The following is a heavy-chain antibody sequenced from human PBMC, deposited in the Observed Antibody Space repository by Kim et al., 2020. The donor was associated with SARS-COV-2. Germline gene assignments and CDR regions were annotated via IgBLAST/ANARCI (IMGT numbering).Heavy chain of an antibody. J-gene: IGHJ4*02. CDR3: ARGAYCGGDCYSLYDY. CDR1: GGSISSYY. V-gene: IGHV4-59*01. D-gene: IGHD2-21*02. CDR2: IYYSGST. Sequence: SETLSLTCTVSGGSISSYYWSWIRQPPGKGLEWIGYIYYSGSTNYNPSLKSRVTISVDTSKNQFSLKLSSVTAADTAVYYCARGAYCGGDCYSLYDYWGQGTLVTVSS.